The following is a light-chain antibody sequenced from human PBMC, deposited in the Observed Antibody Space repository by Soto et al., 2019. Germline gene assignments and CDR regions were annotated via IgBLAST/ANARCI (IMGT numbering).Light chain of an antibody. Sequence: QSVLTQPSSVSGSPGQSITLSCTGTSKEVGSYNLVSWYQQHPGKAPKLMIYEVSKRPSGVSNRFSGSKSGNTASLTISGLQAEDEADYYCCSYAGSSTYVFGTGTKVTVL. V-gene: IGLV2-23*02. J-gene: IGLJ1*01. CDR2: EVS. CDR1: SKEVGSYNL. CDR3: CSYAGSSTYV.